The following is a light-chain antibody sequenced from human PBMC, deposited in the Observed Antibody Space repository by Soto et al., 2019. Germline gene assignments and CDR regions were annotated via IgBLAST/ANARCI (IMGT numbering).Light chain of an antibody. CDR1: SSDIGNYNY. CDR3: CSYSSSSTSPWV. CDR2: EVS. Sequence: QSALTQPASVSGPHGQSITISCIGSSSDIGNYNYVSWYQQHPGKAPKVMIYEVSSRPSGVSHRFSGSKSGNTASLTISGLQAEDEADYYCCSYSSSSTSPWVFGGGTKLTVL. V-gene: IGLV2-14*01. J-gene: IGLJ3*02.